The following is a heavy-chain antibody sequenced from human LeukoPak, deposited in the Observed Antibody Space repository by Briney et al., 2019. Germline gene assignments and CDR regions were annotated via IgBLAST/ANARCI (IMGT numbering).Heavy chain of an antibody. CDR2: ISHSGST. D-gene: IGHD6-13*01. V-gene: IGHV4-34*01. J-gene: IGHJ5*02. Sequence: SETLSLTCAVYGGSFSGYYWSWIRQPPGKGLEWIGEISHSGSTNYNPSLKSRVTISVDTSKNQFSLKLSSVTAADTAVYYCARVAAADNWFDPWGQGTLVTVSS. CDR1: GGSFSGYY. CDR3: ARVAAADNWFDP.